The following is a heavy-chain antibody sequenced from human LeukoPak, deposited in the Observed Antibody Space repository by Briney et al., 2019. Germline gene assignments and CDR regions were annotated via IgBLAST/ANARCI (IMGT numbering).Heavy chain of an antibody. CDR1: GFDLSTYE. Sequence: GGSLRLSCAASGFDLSTYEMKWVRQAPGKGLEWIADITISGHTKNYADSVKGRFTISRDNARTSLYLQMSSLRVEDTGVYYCARGDPHADLWGQGTLVTVSS. V-gene: IGHV3-48*03. J-gene: IGHJ5*02. CDR3: ARGDPHADL. CDR2: ITISGHTK.